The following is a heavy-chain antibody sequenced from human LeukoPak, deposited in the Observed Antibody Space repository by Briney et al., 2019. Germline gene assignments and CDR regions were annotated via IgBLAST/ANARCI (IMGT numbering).Heavy chain of an antibody. CDR1: GYTFTNYY. CDR3: ARDPHSNYVLDY. Sequence: SVKVSCKASGYTFTNYYMHWVRQAPGQGLEWMGIINPSGGRTTYAQKFQGRVTMTRDTSTSTVYMELSSLRSEDTAVYYCARDPHSNYVLDYWGQGTLVTVSS. V-gene: IGHV1-46*01. J-gene: IGHJ4*02. D-gene: IGHD4-11*01. CDR2: INPSGGRT.